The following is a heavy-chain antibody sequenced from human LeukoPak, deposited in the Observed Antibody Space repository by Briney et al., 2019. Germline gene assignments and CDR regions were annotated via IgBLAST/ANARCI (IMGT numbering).Heavy chain of an antibody. D-gene: IGHD3-3*01. J-gene: IGHJ3*02. Sequence: GRSLRLSCAAPGFTFSSYAMHWVRQAPGKGLEWVAVISYDGSNKYYADSVKGRFTISRDNSKNTLYLQMNSLRAEDTAVYYCARASWRFLEYHAFDIWGQGTMVTVSS. CDR2: ISYDGSNK. CDR1: GFTFSSYA. CDR3: ARASWRFLEYHAFDI. V-gene: IGHV3-30-3*01.